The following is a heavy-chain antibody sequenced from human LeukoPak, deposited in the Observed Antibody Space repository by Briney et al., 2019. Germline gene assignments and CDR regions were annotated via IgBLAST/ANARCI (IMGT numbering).Heavy chain of an antibody. CDR3: VKTTPGLSHYMDV. V-gene: IGHV3-43D*03. D-gene: IGHD1-1*01. CDR2: INWDGGST. Sequence: GGSLRLSCAASGFTFDDYAMHWVRQAPGKGLEWVSLINWDGGSTYYADSVKGRFTISRENSKNSLFLQMNSLRVEDTALYYCVKTTPGLSHYMDVWGKGTTVTVSS. J-gene: IGHJ6*03. CDR1: GFTFDDYA.